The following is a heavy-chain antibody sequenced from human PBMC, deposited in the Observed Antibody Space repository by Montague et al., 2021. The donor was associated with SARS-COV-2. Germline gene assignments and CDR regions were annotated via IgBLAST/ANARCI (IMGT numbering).Heavy chain of an antibody. CDR1: GFTFSSYS. Sequence: SLRLSCAASGFTFSSYSMNLVRQAPGKGLEWVSSISSSSSYIYYXXSLKGRSTISRDNAKNSLYLQMNSLRAEDTAVYYCARDDYVWGSYRYSQYNWFDPWGQGTLVTVSS. D-gene: IGHD3-16*02. J-gene: IGHJ5*02. V-gene: IGHV3-21*01. CDR3: ARDDYVWGSYRYSQYNWFDP. CDR2: ISSSSSYI.